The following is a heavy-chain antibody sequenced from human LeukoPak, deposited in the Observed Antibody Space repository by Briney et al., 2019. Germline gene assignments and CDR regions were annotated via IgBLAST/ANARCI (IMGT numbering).Heavy chain of an antibody. J-gene: IGHJ2*01. Sequence: PSETLSLTCTVSGGSISSSSYYWGWIRQPPGKGLEWFGSIYYSGSTYYNPSLKSRVTISVDTSKNQFSLKLSSVTAADTAVYYCARTVVVRGYFDLWGRGTLVTVSS. D-gene: IGHD3-22*01. CDR2: IYYSGST. V-gene: IGHV4-39*01. CDR3: ARTVVVRGYFDL. CDR1: GGSISSSSYY.